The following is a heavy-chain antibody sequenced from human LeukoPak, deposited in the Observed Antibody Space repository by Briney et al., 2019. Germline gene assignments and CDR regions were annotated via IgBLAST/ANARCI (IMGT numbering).Heavy chain of an antibody. D-gene: IGHD3-3*01. V-gene: IGHV1-69*05. CDR3: ARVSRFYYYMDV. CDR1: GGTFSSYA. Sequence: SVKVSCKASGGTFSSYAISWVRQAPGQGLEWMGRIILIFGTANYAQKFQGRVTITTDESTSTAYMELSSLRSEDTAVYYRARVSRFYYYMDVWGKGTTVTVSS. CDR2: IILIFGTA. J-gene: IGHJ6*03.